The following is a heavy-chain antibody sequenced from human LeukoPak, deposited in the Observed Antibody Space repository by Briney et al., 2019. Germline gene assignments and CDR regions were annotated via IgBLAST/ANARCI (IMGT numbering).Heavy chain of an antibody. CDR1: GYTFTGYY. CDR2: INPNSGGT. V-gene: IGHV1-2*02. Sequence: ASVKVSCKASGYTFTGYYMHWMRQAPGQGLEWMGWINPNSGGTYYAQKLQGRVTMTTDTSTSTAYMELRSLRSDDTAVYYCARETKVVPAARYYYYYMDVWGKGTTVTVSS. J-gene: IGHJ6*03. CDR3: ARETKVVPAARYYYYYMDV. D-gene: IGHD2-2*01.